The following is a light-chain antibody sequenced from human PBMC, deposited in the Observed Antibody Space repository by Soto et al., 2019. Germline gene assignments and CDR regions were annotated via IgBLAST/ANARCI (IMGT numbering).Light chain of an antibody. CDR1: QSISTY. V-gene: IGKV1-39*01. CDR2: AAS. J-gene: IGKJ2*01. Sequence: DIQMTQSPSSLPASVGDRVTLTCRASQSISTYLNWYQQKPGKAPKLLIYAASSLQSGVPSSFSGSGSGTDFTLTISSLQPEDFATYYCQQSDTIPYTFGQGTKLEIK. CDR3: QQSDTIPYT.